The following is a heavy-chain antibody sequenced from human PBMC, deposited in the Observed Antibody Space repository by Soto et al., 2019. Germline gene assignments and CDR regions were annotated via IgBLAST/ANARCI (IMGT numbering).Heavy chain of an antibody. CDR1: GYSIRRRNHY. CDR3: ARVDILTVYGCMDV. Sequence: PSGTLSLSCTFTGYSIRRRNHYWSWICQPPWKGLECIGYIYYSGSTYYSPSVKSRVTIXXXXSXNXVXLXXXXVTXADKAVYYCARVDILTVYGCMDVWGQGTTVS. D-gene: IGHD3-9*01. CDR2: IYYSGST. J-gene: IGHJ6*02. V-gene: IGHV4-30-4*01.